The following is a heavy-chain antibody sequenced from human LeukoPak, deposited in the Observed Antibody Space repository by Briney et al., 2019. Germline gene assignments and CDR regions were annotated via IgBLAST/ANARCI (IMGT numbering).Heavy chain of an antibody. J-gene: IGHJ4*02. V-gene: IGHV5-10-1*01. D-gene: IGHD3-9*01. Sequence: GESLKISCKGSGYNFTNYWISWVRQMPGKGLEWMGRIDPSNSYTNYSPPFQGHVTISADRSISTAYLQWNSLKASDTAMYYCARHADYHILTGFDYWGQGTLDTVS. CDR1: GYNFTNYW. CDR3: ARHADYHILTGFDY. CDR2: IDPSNSYT.